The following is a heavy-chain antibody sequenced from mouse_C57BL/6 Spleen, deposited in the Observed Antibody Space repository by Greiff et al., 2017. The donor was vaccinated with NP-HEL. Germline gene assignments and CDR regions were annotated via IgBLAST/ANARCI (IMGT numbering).Heavy chain of an antibody. Sequence: QVQLQQPGAELVKPGASVKMSCKASGYTFTSYWITWVKQRPGQGLEWIGDIYPGSGSTNYNEKFKSKATLTVDTSSSTAYRQLSSLTSEDSAVYYCGYGNYEGDYFDYWGQGTTLTVSS. CDR1: GYTFTSYW. V-gene: IGHV1-55*01. D-gene: IGHD2-1*01. CDR3: GYGNYEGDYFDY. CDR2: IYPGSGST. J-gene: IGHJ2*01.